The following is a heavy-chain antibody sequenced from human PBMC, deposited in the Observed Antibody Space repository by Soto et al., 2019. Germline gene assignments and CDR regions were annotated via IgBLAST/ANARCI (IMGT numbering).Heavy chain of an antibody. V-gene: IGHV4-39*07. CDR3: AQRSYLRRVFDY. CDR1: GDSVTSGSYY. J-gene: IGHJ4*02. CDR2: INHSGST. Sequence: PSETLSLTCIVSGDSVTSGSYYWTWLRQPPGKGLEWIGEINHSGSTNYNPSLKSRVTISVDTSKNQFSLKLSSVTAADTAVYYCAQRSYLRRVFDYWGQGTLVTVSS. D-gene: IGHD1-26*01.